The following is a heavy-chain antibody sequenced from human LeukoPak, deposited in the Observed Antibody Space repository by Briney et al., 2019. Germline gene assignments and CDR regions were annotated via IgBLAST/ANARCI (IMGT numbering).Heavy chain of an antibody. Sequence: SETLSLTCTVSGASISSSSYYWGWIRQPPGKGLEWIGSIYYSGSTYYNPSLKSRVTISVDTSKNQFSLKLSSVTAADTAVYYCARGPPITMVRGVIIIGPGGAFDIWGQGTMVTASS. CDR1: GASISSSSYY. V-gene: IGHV4-39*07. CDR3: ARGPPITMVRGVIIIGPGGAFDI. D-gene: IGHD3-10*01. CDR2: IYYSGST. J-gene: IGHJ3*02.